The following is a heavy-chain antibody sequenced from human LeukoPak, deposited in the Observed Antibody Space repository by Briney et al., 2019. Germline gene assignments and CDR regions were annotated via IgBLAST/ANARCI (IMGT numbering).Heavy chain of an antibody. J-gene: IGHJ4*02. CDR1: GFTFSSYE. CDR3: ARDPLGYDILTGYTPRYFDY. Sequence: LPGGSLRLSCAASGFTFSSYEMNWVRQAPGKGLEWVSYISSSGSTIYYADFVKGRFTISRDNAKNSLYLQMNSLRAEDTAVYYCARDPLGYDILTGYTPRYFDYWGQGTLVTVSS. CDR2: ISSSGSTI. D-gene: IGHD3-9*01. V-gene: IGHV3-48*03.